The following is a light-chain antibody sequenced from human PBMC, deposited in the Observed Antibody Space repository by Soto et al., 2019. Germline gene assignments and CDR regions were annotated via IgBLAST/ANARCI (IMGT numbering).Light chain of an antibody. V-gene: IGKV1-5*03. Sequence: DIQMTQFPSTLSASVGDRVTITCRASQPMDSWVAWYQQKPRKAPKLLIFKASILYSGVPSRFSGSGSGAEFTLTISSLLPDNFATYYCQQYASYSSRTFGAGTKVEI. CDR1: QPMDSW. J-gene: IGKJ4*01. CDR3: QQYASYSSRT. CDR2: KAS.